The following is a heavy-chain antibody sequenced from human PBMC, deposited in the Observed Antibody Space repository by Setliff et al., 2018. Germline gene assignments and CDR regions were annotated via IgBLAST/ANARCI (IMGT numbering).Heavy chain of an antibody. CDR2: LSSDGSRA. Sequence: PGGSLRLSCAASGFSFSSYAMYWVRQAPGMGLEFVSALSSDGSRAYCADSVKDRFFISRDNSKNTLFLQMGSLRGEDKAVYYCARGGAFSYGYPLHHWGQGTLVTVSS. V-gene: IGHV3-64*02. CDR1: GFSFSSYA. CDR3: ARGGAFSYGYPLHH. D-gene: IGHD5-18*01. J-gene: IGHJ5*02.